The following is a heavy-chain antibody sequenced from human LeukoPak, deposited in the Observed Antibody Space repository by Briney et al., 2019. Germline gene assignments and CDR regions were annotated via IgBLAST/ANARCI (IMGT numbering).Heavy chain of an antibody. CDR1: GYTFTGYH. Sequence: ASVQVSCQASGYTFTGYHMHWVRQAPGQGLEWMGRINPNSGDTNYAQKFQGRVTMTRDTSISTAYMELSRLRSDDTAVYYCARGYRTVGAIEYFQHWGQGTLVTVSS. J-gene: IGHJ1*01. D-gene: IGHD1-26*01. V-gene: IGHV1-2*06. CDR3: ARGYRTVGAIEYFQH. CDR2: INPNSGDT.